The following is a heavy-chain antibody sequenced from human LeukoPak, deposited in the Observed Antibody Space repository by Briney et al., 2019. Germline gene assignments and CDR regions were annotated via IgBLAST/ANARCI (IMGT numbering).Heavy chain of an antibody. V-gene: IGHV4-59*08. CDR1: GGSISSYY. CDR3: ARHPTSRIGPFIG. Sequence: PSETLSLTCTVSGGSISSYYWSWIRQPPGKGLEWIGYIYYSGSTNYNPSFKSRVTISVDTSKNQFSLKLSSVTAADTAVYYCARHPTSRIGPFIGWGQGTMVTVSS. J-gene: IGHJ3*01. D-gene: IGHD3-16*02. CDR2: IYYSGST.